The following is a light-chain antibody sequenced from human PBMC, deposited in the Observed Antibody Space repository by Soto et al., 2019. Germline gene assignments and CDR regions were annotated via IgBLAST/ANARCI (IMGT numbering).Light chain of an antibody. CDR3: QQYGRSQT. Sequence: EIVLTQSPGTLSLSPGERATLSCRASQSDSSSYLAWYQQKPGQAPRLLIYGASSRATGIPDRFSGSGPGTDFTLTISRLEPEDFAVYYCQQYGRSQTFGQGTKVEIK. CDR1: QSDSSSY. J-gene: IGKJ1*01. CDR2: GAS. V-gene: IGKV3-20*01.